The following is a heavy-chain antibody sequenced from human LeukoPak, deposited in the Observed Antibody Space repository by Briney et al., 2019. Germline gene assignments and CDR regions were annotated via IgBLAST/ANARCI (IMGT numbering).Heavy chain of an antibody. V-gene: IGHV1-2*02. CDR3: AKDVGPFCSNTNCYASDY. CDR2: SSPNSGDT. Sequence: ASVKVSCKASGYTFTGYYIHWVRQAPGQGLEWMGWSSPNSGDTNYAQKFQGSVTMTRDTSISTAYMELIRLNCNDTAVYYCAKDVGPFCSNTNCYASDYWGQGTLVTVSS. D-gene: IGHD2-2*01. CDR1: GYTFTGYY. J-gene: IGHJ4*02.